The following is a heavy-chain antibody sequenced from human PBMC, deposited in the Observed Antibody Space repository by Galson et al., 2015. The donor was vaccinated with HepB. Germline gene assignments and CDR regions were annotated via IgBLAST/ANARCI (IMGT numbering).Heavy chain of an antibody. CDR2: IYYSGST. CDR1: GGSISSSSYY. CDR3: ARQYCSSTSCSKEGFDWFDP. Sequence: LSLTCTVSGGSISSSSYYWGWIRQPPGKGLEWIGSIYYSGSTYYNPSLKSRVTISVDTSKNQFSLKLSSVTAADTAVYYCARQYCSSTSCSKEGFDWFDPWGQGTLVTVSS. D-gene: IGHD2-2*01. V-gene: IGHV4-39*01. J-gene: IGHJ5*02.